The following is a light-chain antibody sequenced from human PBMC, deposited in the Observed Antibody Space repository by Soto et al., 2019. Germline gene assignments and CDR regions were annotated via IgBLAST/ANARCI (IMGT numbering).Light chain of an antibody. CDR2: DAS. V-gene: IGKV1-5*01. CDR1: QSISSW. CDR3: QQYNSYSWT. J-gene: IGKJ1*01. Sequence: DIQMIQSPSPLSASVGDRVTITCRASQSISSWLAWYQQKPGKAPKLLIYDASSLESGVPSRFSGSGSGTEFTLTISSLQPDDFATYYCQQYNSYSWTFGQGTKVDIK.